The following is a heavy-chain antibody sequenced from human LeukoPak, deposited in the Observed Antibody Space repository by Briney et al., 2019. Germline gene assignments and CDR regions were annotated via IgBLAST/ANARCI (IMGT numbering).Heavy chain of an antibody. J-gene: IGHJ4*02. CDR3: AKGSSSSSGRPDC. CDR2: ISGSGGNT. D-gene: IGHD6-6*01. Sequence: GGSLRPSCAASGFTFSNYAMTWVRQAPGKGLEWVSSISGSGGNTDYADSVKGRFTISRDSSKNTLYLQLNSLRAEDTAVYYCAKGSSSSSGRPDCWGQGTLVTVSS. CDR1: GFTFSNYA. V-gene: IGHV3-23*01.